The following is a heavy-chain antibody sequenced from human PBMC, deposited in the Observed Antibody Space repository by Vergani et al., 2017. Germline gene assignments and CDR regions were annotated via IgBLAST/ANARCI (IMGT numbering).Heavy chain of an antibody. CDR1: GGTFSSYA. CDR3: AREGYCSSTSCYDNWFDP. D-gene: IGHD2-2*01. Sequence: QVQLVQSGAEVKKPGASVKVSCKAPGGTFSSYAISWVRQAPGQGLEWMGGIIPIFGTANYAQKFQGRVTITADESTSTAYMELSSLRSEDTAVYYCAREGYCSSTSCYDNWFDPWGQGTLVTVSS. J-gene: IGHJ5*02. V-gene: IGHV1-69*01. CDR2: IIPIFGTA.